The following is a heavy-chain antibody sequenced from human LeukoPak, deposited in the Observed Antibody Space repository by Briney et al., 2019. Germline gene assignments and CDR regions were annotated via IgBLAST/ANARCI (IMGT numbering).Heavy chain of an antibody. CDR1: GYTFTSYG. Sequence: ASVKVSCKASGYTFTSYGISWVRQAPGQGLEWMGWISAYNGNTNYAQKFQGRVTMTRDTSISTAYMELSRLRSDDTAVYYCARRDRDFWSGYPFDYWGQGTLVTVSS. J-gene: IGHJ4*02. CDR2: ISAYNGNT. CDR3: ARRDRDFWSGYPFDY. D-gene: IGHD3-3*01. V-gene: IGHV1-18*01.